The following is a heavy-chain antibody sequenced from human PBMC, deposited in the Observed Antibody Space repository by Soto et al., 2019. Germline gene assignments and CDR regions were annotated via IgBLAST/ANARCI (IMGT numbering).Heavy chain of an antibody. Sequence: SGGSLRLSCAASGFAFSRHWMSWVRQAPGKGLQWVANIKEDGSEKSYVDAVKGRFTISRDNAKNSLYLQVDSLRAEDTALYFCARATVPVANDAFDIWGQGTMVTVSS. D-gene: IGHD2-2*01. CDR3: ARATVPVANDAFDI. J-gene: IGHJ3*02. V-gene: IGHV3-7*01. CDR1: GFAFSRHW. CDR2: IKEDGSEK.